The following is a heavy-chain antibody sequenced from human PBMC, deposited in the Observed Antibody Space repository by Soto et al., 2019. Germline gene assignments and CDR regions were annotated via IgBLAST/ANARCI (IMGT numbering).Heavy chain of an antibody. J-gene: IGHJ5*02. CDR1: GPTFSSYA. CDR2: IIPMYGPP. Sequence: QVQLVQSGAAVKKPGSSVKVSCKASGPTFSSYAINWVRQAPGKGLEWMGGIIPMYGPPKYARSFQGRVTTTADEATTTVSMHLSSLRSEDTAVYYCVKVTSMVRGVIDNWFDPWCQGTLVTVSS. D-gene: IGHD3-10*01. V-gene: IGHV1-69*01. CDR3: VKVTSMVRGVIDNWFDP.